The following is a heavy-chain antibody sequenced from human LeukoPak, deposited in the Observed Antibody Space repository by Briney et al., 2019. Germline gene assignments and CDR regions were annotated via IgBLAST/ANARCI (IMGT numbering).Heavy chain of an antibody. CDR2: IWYDGSNK. D-gene: IGHD1-20*01. CDR3: ARGVFDGDLLTGYWYFDL. J-gene: IGHJ2*01. CDR1: GFTFSSYG. V-gene: IGHV3-33*01. Sequence: PGGSLRLSCAASGFTFSSYGMHWVRQAPGKGLGWVAVIWYDGSNKYYGDSVKGRFTISRDNSKNTVHLQMNSLRAEDTAVYYCARGVFDGDLLTGYWYFDLWGRGTLVTVSS.